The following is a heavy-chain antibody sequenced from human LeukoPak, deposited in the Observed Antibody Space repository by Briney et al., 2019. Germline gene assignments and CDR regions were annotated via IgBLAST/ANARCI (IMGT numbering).Heavy chain of an antibody. V-gene: IGHV3-7*01. J-gene: IGHJ4*02. CDR3: ARELLGGRADFDY. CDR2: IKEDGSEK. CDR1: GFTFRNYW. D-gene: IGHD1-26*01. Sequence: GGSLRLSCGASGFTFRNYWMSWVRQTPGKGLEWVANIKEDGSEKNYVGSVKGRFTISRDNAKNSLYLQMNSLRAEDTAVYYCARELLGGRADFDYWGQGTLVTVSS.